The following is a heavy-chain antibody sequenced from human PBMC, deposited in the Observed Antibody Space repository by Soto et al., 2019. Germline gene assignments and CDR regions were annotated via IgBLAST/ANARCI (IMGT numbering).Heavy chain of an antibody. V-gene: IGHV3-30*18. Sequence: PGGSLRLSCAASRFTFSSYGMHWVRQAPGKGLEWVAVISYDGGNKYYADSVKGRFTISRDNSKNTLYLQMNSLRAEDTALYYCAKGRSYYYYYGVDVWGQGTTVTVSS. CDR1: RFTFSSYG. CDR3: AKGRSYYYYYGVDV. J-gene: IGHJ6*02. CDR2: ISYDGGNK.